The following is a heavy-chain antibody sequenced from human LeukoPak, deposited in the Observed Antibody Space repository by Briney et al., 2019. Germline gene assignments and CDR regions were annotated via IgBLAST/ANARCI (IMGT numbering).Heavy chain of an antibody. V-gene: IGHV4-59*08. D-gene: IGHD6-19*01. CDR1: GGSISSYY. CDR3: ARHEKSSGWYYDY. CDR2: IYYSGST. Sequence: KASETLSLTCTVSGGSISSYYWSWIRQPPGKGLDWIGYIYYSGSTNYNPSLKSRVTISVDTSRNQFSLKLSSVTAADTAVYYCARHEKSSGWYYDYWGQGTLVTVSS. J-gene: IGHJ4*02.